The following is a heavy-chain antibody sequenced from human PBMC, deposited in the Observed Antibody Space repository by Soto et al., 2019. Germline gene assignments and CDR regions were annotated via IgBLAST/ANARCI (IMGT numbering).Heavy chain of an antibody. J-gene: IGHJ5*02. D-gene: IGHD3-10*01. CDR2: IYYSGST. CDR3: ARFRITQNWFDP. Sequence: SETLSLTCTVSGGSISSYYWSWIRQPPGKGLEWIGYIYYSGSTNYNPSLKSRVTISVDTSKNQFSLKLSSVTAADTAVYYCARFRITQNWFDPWGQGTLVTVSS. CDR1: GGSISSYY. V-gene: IGHV4-59*01.